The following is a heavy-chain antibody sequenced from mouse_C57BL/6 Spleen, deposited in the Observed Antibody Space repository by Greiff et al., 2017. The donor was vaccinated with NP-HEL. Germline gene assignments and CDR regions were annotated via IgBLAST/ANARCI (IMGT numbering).Heavy chain of an antibody. CDR3: AREYSNYVSWFAY. V-gene: IGHV5-17*01. D-gene: IGHD2-5*01. J-gene: IGHJ3*01. CDR1: GFTFSDYG. Sequence: EVQLVESGGGLVKPGGSLKLSCAASGFTFSDYGMHWVRQAPEKGLEWVAYISSGSSTIYYADTVKGRFTISRDNAKNTLFLQMTSLRSEDTAMYYCAREYSNYVSWFAYWGQGTLVTVSA. CDR2: ISSGSSTI.